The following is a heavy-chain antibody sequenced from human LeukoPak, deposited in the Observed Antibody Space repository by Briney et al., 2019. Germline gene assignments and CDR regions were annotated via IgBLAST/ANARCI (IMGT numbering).Heavy chain of an antibody. J-gene: IGHJ1*01. CDR3: AKENQRGGFQH. Sequence: PGGSLRLSCAASGLSFDDNAMYWVRQAPGKGLEWVSLISGDGATTYYADSVKGRFNISRDNSKSSLYLQMNSLRSEDSALYYCAKENQRGGFQHWGQGTLVTVSS. D-gene: IGHD3-16*01. CDR2: ISGDGATT. V-gene: IGHV3-43*02. CDR1: GLSFDDNA.